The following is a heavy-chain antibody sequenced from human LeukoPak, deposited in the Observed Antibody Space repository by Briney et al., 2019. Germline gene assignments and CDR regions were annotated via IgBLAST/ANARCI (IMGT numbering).Heavy chain of an antibody. J-gene: IGHJ6*03. CDR2: ISSSSSTI. D-gene: IGHD4-11*01. CDR1: GFTFSSYW. V-gene: IGHV3-48*01. Sequence: PGGSLRLSCAASGFTFSSYWMSWVRQAPGKGLEWVSYISSSSSTIYYADSVKGRFTISRDNAKNSLSLQMNSLRAEDTAVYCCTREAPPDYIGNYDSHYCYMDVWGKGTTVTVSS. CDR3: TREAPPDYIGNYDSHYCYMDV.